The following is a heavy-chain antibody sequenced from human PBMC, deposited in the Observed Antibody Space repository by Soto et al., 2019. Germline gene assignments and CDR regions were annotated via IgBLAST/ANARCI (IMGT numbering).Heavy chain of an antibody. D-gene: IGHD5-12*01. CDR3: ARNGGYNFVY. Sequence: HLQESGPGLVKPSGTLSLTCAVSSGSISSDSWWTWVRQPPGKGLEWIGEISHSGRTNYNPSLKSRVTMSLDKSKNQLSLNLNSVAAADTAMYDCARNGGYNFVYWGQGTLVTVSS. CDR2: ISHSGRT. J-gene: IGHJ4*02. V-gene: IGHV4-4*02. CDR1: SGSISSDSW.